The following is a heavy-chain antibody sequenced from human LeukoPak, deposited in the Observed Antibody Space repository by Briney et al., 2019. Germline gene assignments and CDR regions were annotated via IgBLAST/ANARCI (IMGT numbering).Heavy chain of an antibody. V-gene: IGHV3-23*01. CDR1: GFTFSSYA. CDR2: ISGSGGST. D-gene: IGHD6-19*01. CDR3: TTDRSPSSGWYYFDY. Sequence: GSLRLSCAASGFTFSSYAMSWVRQAPGKGLEWVSAISGSGGSTYYADSVKGRFTISRDNSKNTLYLQMNSLRAEDTAVYYCTTDRSPSSGWYYFDYWGQGTLVTVSS. J-gene: IGHJ4*02.